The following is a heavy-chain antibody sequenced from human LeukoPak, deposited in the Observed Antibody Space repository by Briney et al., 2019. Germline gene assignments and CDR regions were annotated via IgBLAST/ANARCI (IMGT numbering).Heavy chain of an antibody. D-gene: IGHD2-21*01. CDR2: ICHSGST. CDR1: GYSTSSDYC. CDR3: ARERSSVVDHGIDY. Sequence: PSETLSLTCFVSGYSTSSDYCWGWNRQPPGRGLEWIGSICHSGSTYYKPSLKSRVTISADTAKNQFSLKETSVTAADTAVYYCARERSSVVDHGIDYWGPRFLVTVSS. J-gene: IGHJ4*02. V-gene: IGHV4-38-2*02.